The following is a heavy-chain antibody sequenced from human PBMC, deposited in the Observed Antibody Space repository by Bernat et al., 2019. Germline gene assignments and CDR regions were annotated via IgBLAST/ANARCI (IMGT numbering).Heavy chain of an antibody. V-gene: IGHV3-23*01. D-gene: IGHD6-19*01. Sequence: EVQLLESGGGLVQPGGSLRLSCAASGFTFSTYAMSWVRQAPGKGLEWVSGISGSGGSTYFADSVKGRFTISRDNSKSTLYLQMHSLRAEDAAVYYCAKDAGAAYSRGWYELNFESWGQGTLVTVSS. CDR3: AKDAGAAYSRGWYELNFES. J-gene: IGHJ4*02. CDR2: ISGSGGST. CDR1: GFTFSTYA.